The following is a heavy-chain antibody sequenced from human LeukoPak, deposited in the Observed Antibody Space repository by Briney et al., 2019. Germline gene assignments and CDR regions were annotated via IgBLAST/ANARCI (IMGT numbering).Heavy chain of an antibody. CDR1: GYTFTSYG. CDR3: ARGPYCSGGTCYSQYFDY. Sequence: ASVKVSCKASGYTFTSYGISWVRQAPGQGLEWMGWISGYNGNTHYAQKLQGGVTMTTDTSTSTAHMELRSLRSDDTAVYYCARGPYCSGGTCYSQYFDYWGQGTLVTVSS. J-gene: IGHJ4*02. V-gene: IGHV1-18*01. D-gene: IGHD2-15*01. CDR2: ISGYNGNT.